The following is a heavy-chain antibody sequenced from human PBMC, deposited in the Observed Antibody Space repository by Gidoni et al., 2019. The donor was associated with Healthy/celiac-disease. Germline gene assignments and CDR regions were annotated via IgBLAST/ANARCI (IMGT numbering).Heavy chain of an antibody. CDR3: ARRLAYYYGSGYYFAY. Sequence: QLQLQESGPGRVKPSETRSRTGTGYGGSMSRKRYYWGWSRPPPGKGLEWIGCIDYSGSTSSNPSLPSRVSLSVYTSKSPFSLTLSSVPAADTAVYFCARRLAYYYGSGYYFAYLGQVTLVPVSS. CDR2: IDYSGST. J-gene: IGHJ4*02. D-gene: IGHD3-10*01. V-gene: IGHV4-39*01. CDR1: GGSMSRKRYY.